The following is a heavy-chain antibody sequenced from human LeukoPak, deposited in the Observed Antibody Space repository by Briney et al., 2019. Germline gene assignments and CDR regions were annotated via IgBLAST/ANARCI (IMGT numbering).Heavy chain of an antibody. J-gene: IGHJ4*02. D-gene: IGHD3-10*01. CDR2: INPSGGST. CDR1: GYTFTSYL. CDR3: ATDQGDYYGP. Sequence: ASVKVPCKASGYTFTSYLMHWVRQAPGQGLEWMGIINPSGGSTSYAQKFQGRVTMTRDTSTSTVYMDLSSLRSEDTAVYYCATDQGDYYGPWGQGTLVTVSS. V-gene: IGHV1-46*01.